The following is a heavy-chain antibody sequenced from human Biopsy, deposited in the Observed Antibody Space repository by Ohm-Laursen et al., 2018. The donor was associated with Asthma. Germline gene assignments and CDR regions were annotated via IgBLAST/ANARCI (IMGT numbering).Heavy chain of an antibody. CDR1: GFSFSEFV. V-gene: IGHV3-48*04. CDR2: ISSSSSTI. Sequence: GSLRLSCAASGFSFSEFVMHWVRQAPGKGLEWVSYISSSSSTIYYADSVKGRFTISRDNAKNSLYLQMNSLRAEDTAVYYCTRREYSDSRISPLDLWGHGTMVTVSS. D-gene: IGHD3-22*01. J-gene: IGHJ3*01. CDR3: TRREYSDSRISPLDL.